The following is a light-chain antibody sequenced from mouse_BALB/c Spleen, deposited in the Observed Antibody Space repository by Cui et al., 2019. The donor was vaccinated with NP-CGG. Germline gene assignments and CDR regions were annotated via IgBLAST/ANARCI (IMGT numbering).Light chain of an antibody. CDR1: TGAVTTSNY. J-gene: IGLJ1*01. V-gene: IGLV1*01. CDR3: ALWYSNHWV. CDR2: GTN. Sequence: QAVVTQESALTTSPGETVTLTCRSSTGAVTTSNYANWVQEKPDHLFTGLIGGTNNRTPGVPARFSGSLIGDKAALTITGAQTEDEAIYFCALWYSNHWVFSGGTKLTVI.